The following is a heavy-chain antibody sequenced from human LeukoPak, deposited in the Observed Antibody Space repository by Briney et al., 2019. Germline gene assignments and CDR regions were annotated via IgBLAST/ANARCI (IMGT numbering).Heavy chain of an antibody. CDR2: ISGSGGGT. J-gene: IGHJ6*02. CDR1: GFTFSTYA. V-gene: IGHV3-23*01. CDR3: AKDKGYIVVVPDYAMDV. D-gene: IGHD2-2*01. Sequence: GGSLRLSCAASGFTFSTYAMTWVRQAPGKGLQWVSAISGSGGGTYYADSVKGRFTISRDNSKNTLYLQMNSLSAEDTAVYYCAKDKGYIVVVPDYAMDVWGQGTTVTVSS.